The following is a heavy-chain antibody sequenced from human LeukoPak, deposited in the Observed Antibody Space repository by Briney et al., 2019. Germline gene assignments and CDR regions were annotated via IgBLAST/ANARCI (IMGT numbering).Heavy chain of an antibody. V-gene: IGHV3-74*01. Sequence: GGSLRLSCAASGFTFSTYWMLWFRQAPGKGLDWVSLINGEGDNRQYADSVKGRFTISRDNAKNTLYVQMNGLRVEDTAIYYCAGSSGWLVDFWGQGTMVTVSS. J-gene: IGHJ3*01. CDR3: AGSSGWLVDF. CDR1: GFTFSTYW. D-gene: IGHD6-19*01. CDR2: INGEGDNR.